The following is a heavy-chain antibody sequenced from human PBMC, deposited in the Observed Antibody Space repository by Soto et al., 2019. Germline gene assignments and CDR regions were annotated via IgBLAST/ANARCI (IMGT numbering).Heavy chain of an antibody. D-gene: IGHD5-12*01. V-gene: IGHV5-51*04. CDR2: IFPADSET. Sequence: IGWMRQMHGKGLEWMGIIFPADSETRYSPSLQGQVTISADKPTSTAYLEWSSLKASHTAMYYCARRGAGYNYDFWGQGTLVTVSS. J-gene: IGHJ1*01. CDR3: ARRGAGYNYDF.